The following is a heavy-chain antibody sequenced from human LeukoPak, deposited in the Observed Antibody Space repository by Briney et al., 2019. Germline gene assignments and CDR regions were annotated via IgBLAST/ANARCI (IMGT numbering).Heavy chain of an antibody. Sequence: SETLSLTCAVYGGSFTNYYWSWIRQPPGKGLEWIGEINHSGSTKYNPSLKSRVTISVDTSKNQFSLKLSSVTAADTAVYYCAPIAAAGHELPDAFDIWGQGTMVTVSS. V-gene: IGHV4-34*01. CDR2: INHSGST. CDR1: GGSFTNYY. D-gene: IGHD6-13*01. J-gene: IGHJ3*02. CDR3: APIAAAGHELPDAFDI.